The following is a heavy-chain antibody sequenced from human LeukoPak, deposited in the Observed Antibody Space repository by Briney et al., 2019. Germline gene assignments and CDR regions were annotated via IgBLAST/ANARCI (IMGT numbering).Heavy chain of an antibody. V-gene: IGHV3-11*04. CDR3: ASILGYCSSTSCYAFDY. J-gene: IGHJ4*02. CDR2: ISSSGSTI. CDR1: GFTFSDYY. D-gene: IGHD2-2*01. Sequence: PGGSPRLSCAASGFTFSDYYMSWIRQAPGKGLEWVSYISSSGSTIYYADSVKGRFTISRDNAKNSLYLQMNSLRAEDTAVYYCASILGYCSSTSCYAFDYWGQGTLVTVSS.